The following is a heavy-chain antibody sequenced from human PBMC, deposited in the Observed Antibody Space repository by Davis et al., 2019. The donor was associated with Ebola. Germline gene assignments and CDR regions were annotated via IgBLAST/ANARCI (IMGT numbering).Heavy chain of an antibody. CDR3: TCTWSSFDY. V-gene: IGHV3-73*01. CDR1: GFTFSGSA. J-gene: IGHJ4*02. Sequence: GESLKISCAASGFTFSGSAMHRVRQASGKGLEWVGRIRSKANSYATAYAASVKGRFTISRDDSKNTAYLQMNSLKTEDTAVYYCTCTWSSFDYWGQGTLVTVSS. D-gene: IGHD3-10*01. CDR2: IRSKANSYAT.